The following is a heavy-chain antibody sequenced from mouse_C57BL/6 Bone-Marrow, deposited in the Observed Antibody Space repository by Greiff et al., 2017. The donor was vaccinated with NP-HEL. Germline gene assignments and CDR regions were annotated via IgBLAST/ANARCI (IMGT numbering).Heavy chain of an antibody. V-gene: IGHV1-80*01. Sequence: QVQLQQSGAELVKPGASVTISCNASGYAFSSYWMNWVKERPGKGLEWIGQIYPGDGDTPSNGKFKGKATLTADKSSSTAYMQVSSLTSEDSAVYFCARGDYGSSRFGYAMDYWGQGTSVTVSS. J-gene: IGHJ4*01. CDR2: IYPGDGDT. D-gene: IGHD1-1*01. CDR3: ARGDYGSSRFGYAMDY. CDR1: GYAFSSYW.